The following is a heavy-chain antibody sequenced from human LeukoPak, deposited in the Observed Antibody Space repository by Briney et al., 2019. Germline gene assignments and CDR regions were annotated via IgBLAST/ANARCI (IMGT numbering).Heavy chain of an antibody. J-gene: IGHJ4*02. Sequence: GRSLRLSCAPSGFTFSSYAMHWVRQAPGKGLQWVAVISYDGNNKYYADSVKGRFTIPRDNSMNTLFLQMNSLEPEDTAVYYCARGRQTGATFFGYWGQGTLVTVSS. CDR3: ARGRQTGATFFGY. D-gene: IGHD1-26*01. CDR1: GFTFSSYA. CDR2: ISYDGNNK. V-gene: IGHV3-30-3*01.